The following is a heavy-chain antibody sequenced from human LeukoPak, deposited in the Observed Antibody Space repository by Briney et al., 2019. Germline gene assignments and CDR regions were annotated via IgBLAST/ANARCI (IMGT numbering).Heavy chain of an antibody. CDR2: ISDDGSNK. CDR1: GFTFSSYG. V-gene: IGHV3-30*18. Sequence: GGSLRLSCAASGFTFSSYGMHWVRQAPGKGLEWVAVISDDGSNKYYADSVKGRFTISRDNSKNTLYLQMNSLRAEDTAVYYCAKTHGHYYYYGMDVWGQGTTVTVSS. CDR3: AKTHGHYYYYGMDV. J-gene: IGHJ6*02.